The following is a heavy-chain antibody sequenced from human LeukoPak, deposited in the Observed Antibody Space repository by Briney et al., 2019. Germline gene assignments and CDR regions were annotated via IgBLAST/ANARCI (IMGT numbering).Heavy chain of an antibody. CDR1: GGSISSYY. D-gene: IGHD5/OR15-5a*01. J-gene: IGHJ4*02. V-gene: IGHV4-59*08. CDR2: IYYSGSI. Sequence: SETLSLTCTVSGGSISSYYWSWIRQPPGKGLEWIGYIYYSGSIYYNPSLKSRVTISVDTSKNQFSLKLSSVTAADTAVYYCARVSYQLYVSWGQGTLVTVSS. CDR3: ARVSYQLYVS.